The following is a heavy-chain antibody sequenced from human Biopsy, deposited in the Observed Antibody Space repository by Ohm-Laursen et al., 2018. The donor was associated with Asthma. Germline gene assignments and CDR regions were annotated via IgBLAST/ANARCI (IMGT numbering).Heavy chain of an antibody. V-gene: IGHV3-23*01. D-gene: IGHD2-15*01. Sequence: SLRLSCAAPGFTFSSYAMSWVRQAPGKGLEWVSAISGSGGSTYYADSVRGRFTISRDNAKNSLFLQMNSLRDEDTAVYYCARGYCRDDACYSPPDYWGQGTLVTVSS. CDR2: ISGSGGST. CDR3: ARGYCRDDACYSPPDY. J-gene: IGHJ4*02. CDR1: GFTFSSYA.